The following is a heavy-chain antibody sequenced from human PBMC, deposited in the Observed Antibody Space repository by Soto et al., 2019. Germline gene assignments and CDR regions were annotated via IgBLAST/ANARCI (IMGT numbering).Heavy chain of an antibody. D-gene: IGHD6-19*01. CDR2: ISWNSGSI. Sequence: GGSLRLSCAASGFTFDDYAMHWVRQAPGKGLEWVSGISWNSGSIGYADSVKGRFTISRDNAKNSLYLQMNSLRAEDTALYYCAKDRQWLVRGGAVDIWGQGTMVTVSS. CDR3: AKDRQWLVRGGAVDI. J-gene: IGHJ3*02. CDR1: GFTFDDYA. V-gene: IGHV3-9*01.